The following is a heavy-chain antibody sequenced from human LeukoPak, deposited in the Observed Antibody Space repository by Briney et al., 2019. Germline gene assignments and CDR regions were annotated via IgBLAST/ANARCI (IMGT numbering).Heavy chain of an antibody. D-gene: IGHD5-12*01. CDR3: ARGNVDIVATILDY. J-gene: IGHJ4*02. CDR2: MNPNSGNT. CDR1: GYTFTSYD. V-gene: IGHV1-8*01. Sequence: ASVKVSCKASGYTFTSYDINWVRQATGQGLEWMGWMNPNSGNTGYAQKFQGRVTMTRNTSISTAYMELSSLRSEDTAVYYCARGNVDIVATILDYWGQGTLVTVSS.